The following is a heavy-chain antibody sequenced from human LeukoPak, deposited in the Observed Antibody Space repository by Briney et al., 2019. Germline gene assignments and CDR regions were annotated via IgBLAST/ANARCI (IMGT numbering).Heavy chain of an antibody. J-gene: IGHJ3*02. CDR2: IYPGDSDT. Sequence: GESLKISCKGSGYSFTSYWIGWVRQMPGKGLEWMGIIYPGDSDTRYSPSFQGQVTISADKSISTAYLQWSSLKASDTAMYYCARGGLRFLEWSVGDAFDIWGQGAMVTVSS. CDR1: GYSFTSYW. V-gene: IGHV5-51*01. CDR3: ARGGLRFLEWSVGDAFDI. D-gene: IGHD3-3*01.